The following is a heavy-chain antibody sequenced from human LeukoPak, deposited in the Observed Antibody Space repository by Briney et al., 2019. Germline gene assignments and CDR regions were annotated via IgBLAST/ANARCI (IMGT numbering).Heavy chain of an antibody. V-gene: IGHV1-8*03. CDR2: MNPNSGNT. Sequence: ASVKVSCKAPGYTFTSYDINWVRQATGQGLEWMGWMNPNSGNTGYAQKFQGRVTITRNTSISTAYMELSSLRSEDTAVYYCARGKYSSSWYDPWGQGTLVTVSS. J-gene: IGHJ5*02. D-gene: IGHD6-13*01. CDR3: ARGKYSSSWYDP. CDR1: GYTFTSYD.